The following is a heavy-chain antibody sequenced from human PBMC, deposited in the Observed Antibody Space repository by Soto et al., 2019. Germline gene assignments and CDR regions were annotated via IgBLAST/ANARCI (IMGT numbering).Heavy chain of an antibody. Sequence: PSETLSLTCTVSGGSISSSSSYWGWIRQHPGKGLEWIGYIYYSGSTYYNPSLKSRVTISVDTSKNQFSLKLSSVTAADTAVYYCARKGYSYGLSLPYYYYGMDVWGQGTTVTVSS. D-gene: IGHD5-18*01. CDR3: ARKGYSYGLSLPYYYYGMDV. CDR2: IYYSGST. CDR1: GGSISSSSSY. J-gene: IGHJ6*02. V-gene: IGHV4-31*03.